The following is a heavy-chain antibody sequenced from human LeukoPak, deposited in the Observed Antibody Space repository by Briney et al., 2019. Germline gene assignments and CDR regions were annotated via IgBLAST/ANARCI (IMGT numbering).Heavy chain of an antibody. V-gene: IGHV3-21*01. CDR1: GFTFSNSD. D-gene: IGHD2-15*01. CDR3: AKSGCPGGSCYLRYSWLDL. J-gene: IGHJ5*02. Sequence: KSGGSLRLSCTTSGFTFSNSDMTWVRQAPGKGLEWVSSITTTSSYIYYGDSVRGRFTISRDNAKNSLYLQVDSLRAEDTAVYHCAKSGCPGGSCYLRYSWLDLWGRGTLVAVSS. CDR2: ITTTSSYI.